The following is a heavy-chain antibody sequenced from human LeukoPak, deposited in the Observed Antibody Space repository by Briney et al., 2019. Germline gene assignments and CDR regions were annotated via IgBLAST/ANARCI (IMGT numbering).Heavy chain of an antibody. CDR2: IIPILGIA. V-gene: IGHV1-69*04. J-gene: IGHJ4*02. CDR1: GGTFSSYA. CDR3: ARAVAGTSHPLDY. Sequence: ASVKVSCKASGGTFSSYAISWVRQAPGQGLEWMGRIIPILGIANYAQKFQGRVTITADKSTSTAYMELSSLRSEDTAVYYCARAVAGTSHPLDYWGQGTLVTVSS. D-gene: IGHD6-19*01.